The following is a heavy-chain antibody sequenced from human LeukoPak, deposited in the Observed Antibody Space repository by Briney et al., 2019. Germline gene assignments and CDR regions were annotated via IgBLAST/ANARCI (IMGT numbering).Heavy chain of an antibody. CDR1: GDSVSSNSAA. Sequence: SRTLSLTFAISGDSVSSNSAAWNWLRHSPTRGIEWLGRTYYRSKWYNDYAVSVKSRITINPDTSKNQFSLQLNSVTPEDTAVYYCARGIAAAGYYYYYMDVWGKGTTVTVSS. CDR2: TYYRSKWYN. J-gene: IGHJ6*03. V-gene: IGHV6-1*01. CDR3: ARGIAAAGYYYYYMDV. D-gene: IGHD6-13*01.